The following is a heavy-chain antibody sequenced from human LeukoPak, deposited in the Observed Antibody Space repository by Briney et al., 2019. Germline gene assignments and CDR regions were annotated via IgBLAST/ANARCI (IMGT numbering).Heavy chain of an antibody. Sequence: GGSLRLSCAASGFTFSSYAMSWVRQAPGKGLEWVSAISGSGGSTYYADSVKGRFTISRDNSKNSLYLQMNSLRAEDTAVYYCARGQRYSSTGGRAFDIWGQGTMVTVSS. CDR3: ARGQRYSSTGGRAFDI. D-gene: IGHD6-13*01. CDR2: ISGSGGST. CDR1: GFTFSSYA. V-gene: IGHV3-23*01. J-gene: IGHJ3*02.